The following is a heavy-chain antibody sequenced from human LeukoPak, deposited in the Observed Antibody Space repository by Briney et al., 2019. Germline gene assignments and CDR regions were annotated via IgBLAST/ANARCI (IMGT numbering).Heavy chain of an antibody. CDR2: IYYSGST. J-gene: IGHJ6*03. CDR1: GGSISSSSYY. D-gene: IGHD4-17*01. CDR3: ARVCYGDYTYYYYMDV. Sequence: SETLSLTCTVSGGSISSSSYYWGWIRQPPGKGLEWIGSIYYSGSTYYNPSLKSRVTISVDTSKNQFSLKLSSVTAADTAVYYCARVCYGDYTYYYYMDVWGKGTTVTVSS. V-gene: IGHV4-39*07.